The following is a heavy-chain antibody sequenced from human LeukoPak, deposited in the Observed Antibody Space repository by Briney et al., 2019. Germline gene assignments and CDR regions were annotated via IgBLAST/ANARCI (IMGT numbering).Heavy chain of an antibody. V-gene: IGHV4-39*07. D-gene: IGHD2-15*01. CDR1: GGSISSYY. CDR3: ARITCSAGSCYSFDY. CDR2: IYYSGST. J-gene: IGHJ4*02. Sequence: SETLSLTCTVSGGSISSYYWGWIRQPPGKGLEWIGSIYYSGSTYYNPSLKSRVTISVDTSKNKFSLKLNSVTAADTAVYYCARITCSAGSCYSFDYWGQGTLVTVSS.